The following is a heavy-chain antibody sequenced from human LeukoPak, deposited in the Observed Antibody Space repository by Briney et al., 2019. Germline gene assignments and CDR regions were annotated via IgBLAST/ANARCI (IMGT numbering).Heavy chain of an antibody. CDR1: GGTFSSYA. CDR2: ISAYSGKT. D-gene: IGHD3-10*01. CDR3: ARDGELPHDGFDL. Sequence: VASVKVSCKASGGTFSSYAISWVRQAPGQGLEWMGWISAYSGKTNYAQKFQGRVTLTTDTSVSTAYMELRSLRSDDTAIYYCARDGELPHDGFDLWGQGTMVTVSS. J-gene: IGHJ3*01. V-gene: IGHV1-18*01.